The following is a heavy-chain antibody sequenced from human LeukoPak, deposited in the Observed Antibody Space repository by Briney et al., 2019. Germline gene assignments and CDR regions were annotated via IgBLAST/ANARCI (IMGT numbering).Heavy chain of an antibody. D-gene: IGHD3-22*01. CDR1: GFTFSNYA. V-gene: IGHV3-23*01. Sequence: GGSLRLSCAASGFTFSNYAMSWVRQAPGKGLEWVSTISGSGDGTYYADSVKGRFTISRDNSGNMLYLQTGDLRTADTAVYYCAKHPSSGRAEIDYWGQGLLVTVSS. J-gene: IGHJ4*02. CDR3: AKHPSSGRAEIDY. CDR2: ISGSGDGT.